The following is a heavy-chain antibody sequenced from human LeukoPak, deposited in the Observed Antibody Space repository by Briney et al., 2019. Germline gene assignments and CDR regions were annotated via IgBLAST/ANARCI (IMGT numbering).Heavy chain of an antibody. V-gene: IGHV3-21*01. CDR2: ISSSSSYI. D-gene: IGHD3-22*01. J-gene: IGHJ6*02. CDR3: ARDAVSPYYYDSSGYNNPNKYGMDV. CDR1: GFTFSSYS. Sequence: GGSLRLSCAASGFTFSSYSMNWVRQAPGKGLEWVSSISSSSSYIYYADSVKGRFTISRDNAKNSLYLQMNSLRAEDTAVYYCARDAVSPYYYDSSGYNNPNKYGMDVWGQGTTVTVSS.